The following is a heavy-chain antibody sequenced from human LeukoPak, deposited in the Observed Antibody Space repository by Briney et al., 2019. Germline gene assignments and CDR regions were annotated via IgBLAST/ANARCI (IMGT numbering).Heavy chain of an antibody. V-gene: IGHV1-69*13. J-gene: IGHJ4*02. CDR1: GGTFSSYA. CDR3: ARDEGYSYGPPDSHFDY. D-gene: IGHD5-18*01. CDR2: IIPIFGTA. Sequence: GASVKVSCTASGGTFSSYAISWVRQAPGQGLEWMGGIIPIFGTANYAQKFQGRVTITADESTSTACMELSSLRSEDTAVYYCARDEGYSYGPPDSHFDYWGQGTLVTVSS.